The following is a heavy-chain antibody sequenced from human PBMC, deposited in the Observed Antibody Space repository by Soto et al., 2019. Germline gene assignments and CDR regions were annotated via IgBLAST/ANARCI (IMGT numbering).Heavy chain of an antibody. J-gene: IGHJ3*02. CDR3: ARRKVGEWLLYPDAFDI. CDR2: IKQDGSEK. Sequence: EVQLVESGGGLVQPGGSLRLSCAASGFTFSSYWMSWVRQAPGKGLEWVANIKQDGSEKYYVDSVKGRFTISRDNAKNSLYLQMNSLRAEDTAVYYCARRKVGEWLLYPDAFDIWGQGTMVTVSS. D-gene: IGHD3-3*01. CDR1: GFTFSSYW. V-gene: IGHV3-7*01.